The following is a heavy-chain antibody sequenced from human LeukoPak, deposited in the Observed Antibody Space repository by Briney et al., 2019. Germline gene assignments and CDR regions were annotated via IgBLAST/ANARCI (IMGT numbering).Heavy chain of an antibody. Sequence: ASVKVSCKASGGTFSSYAISWVRQAPGQGLELMGRIIPILGIANYAQKFQGRVTITADKSTSTAYMELSSLRSEDTAVYYCAREAKRTGGVPGDMDVWGQGTTVTVSS. CDR2: IIPILGIA. CDR3: AREAKRTGGVPGDMDV. CDR1: GGTFSSYA. V-gene: IGHV1-69*04. J-gene: IGHJ6*02. D-gene: IGHD2-21*01.